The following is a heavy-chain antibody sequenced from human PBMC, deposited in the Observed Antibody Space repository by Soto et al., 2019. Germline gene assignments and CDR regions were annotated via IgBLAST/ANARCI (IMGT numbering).Heavy chain of an antibody. Sequence: RGESLKISCKGSGYSFTSYWIGWVRQMPGKGLEWMGIIYPGDSDTRYSPSFQGQVTISADKSISTAYLQWSSLKASDTAMYYCARPLRYFDWLGPFDYWGQGTLVTVSS. CDR3: ARPLRYFDWLGPFDY. V-gene: IGHV5-51*01. CDR2: IYPGDSDT. D-gene: IGHD3-9*01. J-gene: IGHJ4*02. CDR1: GYSFTSYW.